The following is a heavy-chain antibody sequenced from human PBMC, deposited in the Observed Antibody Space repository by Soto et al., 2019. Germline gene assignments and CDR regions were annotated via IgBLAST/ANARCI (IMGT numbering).Heavy chain of an antibody. CDR3: ARDRGGITVSSKPLGEWFDP. J-gene: IGHJ5*02. D-gene: IGHD3-16*01. V-gene: IGHV4-59*01. Sequence: QVQLQESGPGLVRPSETLSLTCTVSGAVLNNFFWSWIRQTPGKGLEWIGYVSQGGGGAYLAEGATTASHPSLESRATTSLHLPKNQFSLRLTSVTAADTAVYYCARDRGGITVSSKPLGEWFDPWGQGTLVTVSS. CDR2: VSQGGGGAYLAEGATT. CDR1: GAVLNNFF.